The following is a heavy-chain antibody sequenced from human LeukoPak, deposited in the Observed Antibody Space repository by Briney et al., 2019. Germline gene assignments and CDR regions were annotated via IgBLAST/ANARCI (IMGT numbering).Heavy chain of an antibody. CDR2: IWYDGSNK. J-gene: IGHJ4*02. V-gene: IGHV3-33*01. D-gene: IGHD3-22*01. Sequence: PGGSLRLSCAASGFTFSSYGMHWVRQAPGKGLEWVAVIWYDGSNKYYADSVKGRFTISRDNSKNTLYLQMNSLRAEDTAVYYCAASITMIVPDYWGQGTLVTVSS. CDR3: AASITMIVPDY. CDR1: GFTFSSYG.